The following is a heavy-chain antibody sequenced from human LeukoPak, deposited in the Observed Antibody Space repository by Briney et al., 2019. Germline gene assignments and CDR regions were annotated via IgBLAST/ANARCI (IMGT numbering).Heavy chain of an antibody. V-gene: IGHV3-48*03. CDR1: GFTFSTYE. D-gene: IGHD5-18*01. CDR3: GGGISQLWALDY. J-gene: IGHJ4*02. Sequence: GGSLRLSCAASGFTFSTYEMNWVRQAPGKGLEWLSHISGSGSTKYHADSVKGRFTISRDNSKNTLYLQMNSLRAEDTAVYYCGGGISQLWALDYWGQGTLVTVSS. CDR2: ISGSGSTK.